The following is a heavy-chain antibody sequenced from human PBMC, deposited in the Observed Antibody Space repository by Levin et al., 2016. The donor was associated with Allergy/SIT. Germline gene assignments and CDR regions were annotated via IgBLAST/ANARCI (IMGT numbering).Heavy chain of an antibody. Sequence: GSLRLSCAVSGGSISSSNWWSWVRQPPGKGLEWIGEIYHSGSTNYNPSLKSRVTISVDKSKNQFSLKLSSVTAADTAVYYCARSGQWLVYFDYWGQGTLVTVSS. J-gene: IGHJ4*02. CDR3: ARSGQWLVYFDY. D-gene: IGHD6-19*01. CDR2: IYHSGST. V-gene: IGHV4-4*02. CDR1: GGSISSSNW.